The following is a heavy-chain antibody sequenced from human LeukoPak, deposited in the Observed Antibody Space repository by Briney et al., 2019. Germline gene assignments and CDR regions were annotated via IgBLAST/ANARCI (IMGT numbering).Heavy chain of an antibody. J-gene: IGHJ4*02. D-gene: IGHD3-16*01. Sequence: GGSLRLSCAASGFTYSDYYMSWIRQAPGKGLEWISYISNSGTMIYYRDSVKGRFTVSRDNAQNSLYLQMNSLRAEDTALYYCAGGVQGAGPFDYWGQGSLVTVSS. CDR2: ISNSGTMI. CDR1: GFTYSDYY. CDR3: AGGVQGAGPFDY. V-gene: IGHV3-11*01.